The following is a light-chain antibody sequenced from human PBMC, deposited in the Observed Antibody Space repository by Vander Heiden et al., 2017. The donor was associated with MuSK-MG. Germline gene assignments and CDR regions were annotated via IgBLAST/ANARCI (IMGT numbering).Light chain of an antibody. CDR3: CSHAGSSPV. CDR2: EVN. J-gene: IGLJ2*01. V-gene: IGLV2-23*02. CDR1: SSDVGTYNF. Sequence: QSALTQPASVAGSPGPSVPFPCTGTSSDVGTYNFVSWYQQHPGTAPKLMIYEVNKRPSGVSHRFAGSKSGNTASRTISGLQAEDEAEYYCCSHAGSSPVFGGGTKLTVL.